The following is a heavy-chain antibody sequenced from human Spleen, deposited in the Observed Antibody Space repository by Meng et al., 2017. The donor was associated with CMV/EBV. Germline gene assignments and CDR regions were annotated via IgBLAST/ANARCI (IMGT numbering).Heavy chain of an antibody. Sequence: SISSGDYYWSWIRQPPGKGLEWIGYIYYTGNTYYNPSLKSRVTISVDTSKNQFSLKLSSVTAADTAVYYCARGTRWDLATEPHFDYWGQGTLVTVSS. CDR3: ARGTRWDLATEPHFDY. CDR2: IYYTGNT. V-gene: IGHV4-30-4*08. D-gene: IGHD1-14*01. CDR1: SISSGDYY. J-gene: IGHJ4*02.